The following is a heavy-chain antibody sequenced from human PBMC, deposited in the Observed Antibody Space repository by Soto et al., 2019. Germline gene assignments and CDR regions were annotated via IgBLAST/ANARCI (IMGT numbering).Heavy chain of an antibody. CDR1: GYTFTSYY. J-gene: IGHJ3*02. CDR3: ARSRLMVYDAFDI. D-gene: IGHD2-8*01. CDR2: INPSGGST. Sequence: ASVKVSCKASGYTFTSYYMHWVRQAPGQGLEWMGVINPSGGSTSYAQKFQGRVTMTRDTSTSTVYMELSSLRSEDMAVYYCARSRLMVYDAFDIWGHGTMVTVPS. V-gene: IGHV1-46*01.